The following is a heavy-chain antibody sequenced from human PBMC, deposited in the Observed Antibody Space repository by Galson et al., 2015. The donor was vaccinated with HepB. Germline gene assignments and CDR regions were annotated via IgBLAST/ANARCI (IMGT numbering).Heavy chain of an antibody. CDR3: ARVADAGYGDHPHFDY. V-gene: IGHV3-11*06. CDR1: GFTFSDYY. Sequence: SLRLSCAASGFTFSDYYMSWIRQAPGKGLEWVSYISSSSTYTNYADSVKGRFTIPRDNAKKSLYLQINSLRAEDTAVYYCARVADAGYGDHPHFDYWGQGTLVTVPS. D-gene: IGHD4-17*01. J-gene: IGHJ4*02. CDR2: ISSSSTYT.